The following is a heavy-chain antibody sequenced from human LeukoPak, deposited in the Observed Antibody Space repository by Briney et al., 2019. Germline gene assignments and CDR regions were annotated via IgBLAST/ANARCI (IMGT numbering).Heavy chain of an antibody. CDR3: AKVEYYYDSSGYYPDAFDI. Sequence: GRSLRLSCAASGFTFSSYAMSWVRQAPGKGLEWVSAISGSGGSTYYADSVKGRFTISRDNSKNTLYLQMNSLRAEDTAVYYCAKVEYYYDSSGYYPDAFDIWGQGTMVTVSS. J-gene: IGHJ3*02. CDR1: GFTFSSYA. D-gene: IGHD3-22*01. CDR2: ISGSGGST. V-gene: IGHV3-23*01.